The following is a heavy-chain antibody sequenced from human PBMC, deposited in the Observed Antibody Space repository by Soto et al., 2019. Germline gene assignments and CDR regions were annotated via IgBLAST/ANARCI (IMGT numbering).Heavy chain of an antibody. CDR2: IYYSGST. Sequence: SETLSLTCTVSGGSISSYYWSWIRQPPGKGLEWIGYIYYSGSTNYNPSLKSRVTISVDTSKNQFSLKLSSVTAADTAVYYCARHPLEFKWPGNRYFDYWGQGTLVTVSS. D-gene: IGHD5-12*01. CDR1: GGSISSYY. CDR3: ARHPLEFKWPGNRYFDY. J-gene: IGHJ4*02. V-gene: IGHV4-59*08.